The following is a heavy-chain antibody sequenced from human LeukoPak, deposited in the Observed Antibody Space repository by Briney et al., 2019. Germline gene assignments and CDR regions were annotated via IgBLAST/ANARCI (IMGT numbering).Heavy chain of an antibody. D-gene: IGHD5-24*01. CDR1: GFTFSSYS. CDR2: ISSSSSYI. V-gene: IGHV3-21*04. CDR3: AKGYRKGRWLPLDY. J-gene: IGHJ4*02. Sequence: PGGSLRLSCAASGFTFSSYSMNWVRQAPGKGLEWVSSISSSSSYIYYADSVKGRFTISRDNAKNSLYLQMNSLRAEDTALYYCAKGYRKGRWLPLDYWGQGTLVTVSS.